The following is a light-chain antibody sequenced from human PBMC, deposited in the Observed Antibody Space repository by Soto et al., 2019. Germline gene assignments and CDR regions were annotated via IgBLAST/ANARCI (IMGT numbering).Light chain of an antibody. J-gene: IGKJ5*01. CDR3: QQTFSPPSIT. V-gene: IGKV1-39*01. CDR1: QSISTY. CDR2: ASS. Sequence: DIQMSQSPSSLSASVGDRFTITCRASQSISTYLNWFQQEPVKAPKLLXYASSTLQGGVPSRFSGSGSGSEFTLTISSLQPEDFATYYCQQTFSPPSITFGQGTRLEIK.